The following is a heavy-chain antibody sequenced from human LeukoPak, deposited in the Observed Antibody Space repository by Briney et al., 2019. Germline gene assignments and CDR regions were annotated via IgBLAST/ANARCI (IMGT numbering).Heavy chain of an antibody. CDR2: INTDGSST. Sequence: GGSLRLSCGASGCTFSSHWMQWVRQAPGKGLVWVSRINTDGSSTAYADSVKGRFIISRDNAKNTLYLEMNSLRAEDTAVYYCVRELAAALWDWGQGTLVTVSS. D-gene: IGHD6-13*01. J-gene: IGHJ4*02. CDR3: VRELAAALWD. CDR1: GCTFSSHW. V-gene: IGHV3-74*01.